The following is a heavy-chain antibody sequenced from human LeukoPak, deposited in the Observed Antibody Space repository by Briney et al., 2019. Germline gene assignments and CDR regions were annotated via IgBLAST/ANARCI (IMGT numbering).Heavy chain of an antibody. J-gene: IGHJ4*02. V-gene: IGHV1-69*05. CDR1: GYTFTTYA. CDR2: IIPIFGTA. CDR3: VRVTRV. Sequence: ASVKVSCKASGYTFTTYAMNWVRQAPGQGLEWMGGIIPIFGTANYAQKFQGRVTITTDESTSTAYMELSSLRSEDTAVYYCVRVTRVWGQGTLVTVSS.